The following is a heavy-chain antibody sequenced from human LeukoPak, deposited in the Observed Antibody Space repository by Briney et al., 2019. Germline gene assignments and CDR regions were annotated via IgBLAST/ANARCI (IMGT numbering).Heavy chain of an antibody. D-gene: IGHD5-24*01. J-gene: IGHJ4*02. V-gene: IGHV4-31*02. CDR2: FYYSGGT. Sequence: SWIRQHPGKGLEWIGYFYYSGGTYYNPSLKSRVTISVDTSKDQFSLKLSSVTAADTAVYYCARGLHGIDYWGQGTLVTVSS. CDR3: ARGLHGIDY.